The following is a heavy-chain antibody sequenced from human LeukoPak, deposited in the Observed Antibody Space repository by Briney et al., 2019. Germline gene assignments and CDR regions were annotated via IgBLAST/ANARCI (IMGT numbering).Heavy chain of an antibody. Sequence: GGSLRLSCAASGFTVSSNYMSWVRQAPGKGLEWVSSITSTSSYTYYADSVKGRFTISRDNAQNSLYLQMNSLRAEDTGVYYCARRVAVADNYFDYWGQGTLVTVSS. CDR1: GFTVSSNY. D-gene: IGHD6-19*01. J-gene: IGHJ4*02. CDR2: ITSTSSYT. CDR3: ARRVAVADNYFDY. V-gene: IGHV3-21*01.